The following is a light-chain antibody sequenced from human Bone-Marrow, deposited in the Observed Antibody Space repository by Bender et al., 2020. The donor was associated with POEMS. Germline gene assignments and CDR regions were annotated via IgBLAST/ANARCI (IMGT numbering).Light chain of an antibody. J-gene: IGLJ3*02. Sequence: QSALTQPASVSGSPGQSITISCTGTSSDVGGYNYVSWYQQHPGKAPKLMIYEVSKRPSGVPDRFSGSKSGNTASLTVSGLQADDEADYYCSSYAGSNTWVFGGGTKLTVL. CDR1: SSDVGGYNY. CDR2: EVS. V-gene: IGLV2-8*01. CDR3: SSYAGSNTWV.